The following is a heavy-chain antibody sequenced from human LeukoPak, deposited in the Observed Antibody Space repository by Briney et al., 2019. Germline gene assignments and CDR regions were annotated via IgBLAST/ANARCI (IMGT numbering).Heavy chain of an antibody. CDR3: ARAYYYYMDV. Sequence: GGSLRLSCAASGFTVSSNYMSWVRQAPGKGLEWVSVIYSGGSTYYADSVKGRFTISRDNAKNSLYLQMNSLRAEDTAVYYCARAYYYYMDVWGKGTTVTVSS. CDR2: IYSGGST. J-gene: IGHJ6*03. CDR1: GFTVSSNY. V-gene: IGHV3-66*01.